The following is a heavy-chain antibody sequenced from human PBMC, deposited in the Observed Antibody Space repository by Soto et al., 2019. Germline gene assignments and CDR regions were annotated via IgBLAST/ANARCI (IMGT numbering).Heavy chain of an antibody. J-gene: IGHJ5*02. CDR3: ARGRPLYSSSWSNWFDP. CDR2: INAGNGNT. V-gene: IGHV1-3*01. Sequence: GASVKVSCTASGYTFTIYAMHWVRQAPGQRFEWMGWINAGNGNTKYSQKFQGRVTITRDTSASTAYMELSSLRSEDTAVYYCARGRPLYSSSWSNWFDPWGQGTLVTVSS. CDR1: GYTFTIYA. D-gene: IGHD6-13*01.